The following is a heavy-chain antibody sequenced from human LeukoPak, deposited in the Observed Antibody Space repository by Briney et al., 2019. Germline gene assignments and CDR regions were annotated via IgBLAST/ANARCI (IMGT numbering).Heavy chain of an antibody. V-gene: IGHV2-70*11. J-gene: IGHJ6*02. D-gene: IGHD3-9*01. CDR2: IDWDDDK. CDR1: GFSLSTSGMC. CDR3: ARMILTGYHPYGMDV. Sequence: SGPTLVKPTQTLTLTCTFSGFSLSTSGMCVSWIRQPPGKALEWLARIDWDDDKYYSTSLKTRLTISKDTSQNQVVLTMTNMDPVDTATYYCARMILTGYHPYGMDVWGQGTTVTVSS.